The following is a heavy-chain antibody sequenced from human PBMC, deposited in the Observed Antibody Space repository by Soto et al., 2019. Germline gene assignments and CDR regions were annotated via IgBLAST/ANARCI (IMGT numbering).Heavy chain of an antibody. CDR3: ARQKTIFGVVATFDS. CDR2: LDYSGST. V-gene: IGHV4-59*08. D-gene: IGHD3-3*01. J-gene: IGHJ4*02. CDR1: GGAFSGYY. Sequence: SETLSLTCAVYGGAFSGYYWTWVRQTPGKGLEWIGELDYSGSTTYNPSLRSRVTISVDSSKNQFSLQLSSVTAADTAVYYCARQKTIFGVVATFDSWGQGTLVTVSS.